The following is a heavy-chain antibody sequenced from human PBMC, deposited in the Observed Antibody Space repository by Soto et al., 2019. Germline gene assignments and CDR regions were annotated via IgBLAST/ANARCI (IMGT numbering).Heavy chain of an antibody. J-gene: IGHJ6*01. V-gene: IGHV3-7*01. CDR3: ASLGRHG. CDR1: GFTFRDSW. CDR2: IKQDGSEK. D-gene: IGHD3-16*01. Sequence: GSLRLSCAASGFTFRDSWMDWVRQAPGKGPEWVANIKQDGSEKNYVDSVKGRFTISRDNAKNSLYLQMNSLRAEDTAVYYCASLGRHGWGQGTTVTVSS.